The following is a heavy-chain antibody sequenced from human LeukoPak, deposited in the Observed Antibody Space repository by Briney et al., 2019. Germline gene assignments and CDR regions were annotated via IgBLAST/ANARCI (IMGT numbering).Heavy chain of an antibody. J-gene: IGHJ4*02. CDR2: IYYSGST. CDR3: ARDRGSGSYYNGGDY. V-gene: IGHV4-30-4*01. CDR1: GGSISSSNW. Sequence: SGTLSLTCAVSGGSISSSNWWSWIRQPPGKGLEWIGYIYYSGSTYYNPSLKSRVTISVDTSKNQFSLKLSSVTAADTAVYYCARDRGSGSYYNGGDYWGQGTLVTVSS. D-gene: IGHD3-10*01.